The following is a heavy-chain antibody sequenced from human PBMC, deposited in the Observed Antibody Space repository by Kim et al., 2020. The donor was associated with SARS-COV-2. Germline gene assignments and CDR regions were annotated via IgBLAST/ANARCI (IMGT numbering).Heavy chain of an antibody. J-gene: IGHJ6*02. V-gene: IGHV1-8*01. CDR2: MNPNSGNT. D-gene: IGHD6-19*01. Sequence: ASVKVSCKASGYTFTSYDINWVRQATGQGLELMGWMNPNSGNTGYAQKFQGRVTMTRNTSISTAYMELSSLRSEDTAVYYCARGRRSYSSGWYSSDYYYGMDVWGQGTTVTVSS. CDR3: ARGRRSYSSGWYSSDYYYGMDV. CDR1: GYTFTSYD.